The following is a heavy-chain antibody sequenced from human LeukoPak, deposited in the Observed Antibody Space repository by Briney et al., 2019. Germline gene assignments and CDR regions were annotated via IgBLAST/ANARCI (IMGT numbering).Heavy chain of an antibody. Sequence: GGSLRLSCAASGFTFSSYTMHWVRQAPGKGLEWVSYISSSSNTIYYADSVKGRFTISRDNAKNSLYLQMNSLRAEDTAVYYCARRAGAYSHPYDYWGQGTLVTVSS. J-gene: IGHJ4*02. D-gene: IGHD4/OR15-4a*01. V-gene: IGHV3-48*01. CDR3: ARRAGAYSHPYDY. CDR1: GFTFSSYT. CDR2: ISSSSNTI.